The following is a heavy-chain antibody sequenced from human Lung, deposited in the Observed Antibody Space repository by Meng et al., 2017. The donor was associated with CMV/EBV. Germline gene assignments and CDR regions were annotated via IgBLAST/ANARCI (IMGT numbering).Heavy chain of an antibody. CDR1: GFDFSTYS. J-gene: IGHJ4*02. CDR3: ARDRKNSNYGSTDY. Sequence: GEXXKISCLGSGFDFSTYSMNWFRQAPGKGPEWVSSISSSSSYIYYADSVKGRFTVSRNNANASLYLHMNSLRAEDTGVYYGARDRKNSNYGSTDYWGQGNXVNGAS. CDR2: ISSSSSYI. D-gene: IGHD4-11*01. V-gene: IGHV3-21*06.